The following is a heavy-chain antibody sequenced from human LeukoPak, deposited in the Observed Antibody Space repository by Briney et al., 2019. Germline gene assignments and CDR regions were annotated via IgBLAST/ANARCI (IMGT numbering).Heavy chain of an antibody. D-gene: IGHD3-10*01. CDR2: ISAYNDDT. CDR1: GFTFTTYG. CDR3: ARDVRSPMVRGVIFDY. J-gene: IGHJ4*02. Sequence: GASVKVSCMASGFTFTTYGISWLRQAPGQGLEWMGWISAYNDDTNYVQKFQDRVTMTTDTSTSTVYMELRSLRFDDTAVYYCARDVRSPMVRGVIFDYWGQGTLVTVSS. V-gene: IGHV1-18*01.